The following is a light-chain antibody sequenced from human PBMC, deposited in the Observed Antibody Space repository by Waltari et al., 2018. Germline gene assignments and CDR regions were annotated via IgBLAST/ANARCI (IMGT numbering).Light chain of an antibody. V-gene: IGKV3D-15*01. CDR1: QSVRST. J-gene: IGKJ1*01. CDR2: GTS. CDR3: QQYTHWPWT. Sequence: EIVMTQSPATLSLSPGESATLFCRASQSVRSTFAWFQQKPGKPPRLLIYGTSTRATGIPARFSGSGSGTEFSLTISSLQPEDFATYYCQQYTHWPWTFGQGTRVETK.